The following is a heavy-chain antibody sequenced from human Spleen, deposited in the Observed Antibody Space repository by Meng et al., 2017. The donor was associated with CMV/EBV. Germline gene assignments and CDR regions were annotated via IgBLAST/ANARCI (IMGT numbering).Heavy chain of an antibody. D-gene: IGHD3-22*01. Sequence: SETLSLTCTVSGDSISSYYWSWIRQPPGKGLEWIANIHYSGSTTNYNPSLKSRVTISVDTSKNQFSLKLTSVTAADTAVYYCARDNDSSGLDIWGQGTMVTVSS. CDR2: IHYSGSTT. CDR1: GDSISSYY. CDR3: ARDNDSSGLDI. J-gene: IGHJ3*02. V-gene: IGHV4-59*01.